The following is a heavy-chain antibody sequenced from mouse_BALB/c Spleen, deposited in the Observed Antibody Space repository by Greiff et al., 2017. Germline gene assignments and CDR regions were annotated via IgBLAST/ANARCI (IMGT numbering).Heavy chain of an antibody. CDR2: ISNGGGST. V-gene: IGHV5-12-2*01. J-gene: IGHJ3*01. Sequence: EVMLVESGGGLVQPGGSLKLSCAASGFTFSSYTMPWVRQTPEKGLEWVAYISNGGGSTYYPDAVKGRVTISSDNAKKTLYLQMSSINSEDTAMYYCASLGYDYDAMFAYWGQGTLVTVSA. CDR3: ASLGYDYDAMFAY. D-gene: IGHD2-4*01. CDR1: GFTFSSYT.